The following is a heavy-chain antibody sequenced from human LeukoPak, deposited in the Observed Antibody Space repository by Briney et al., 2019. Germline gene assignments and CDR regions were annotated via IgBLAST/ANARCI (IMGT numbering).Heavy chain of an antibody. V-gene: IGHV3-30*02. CDR3: AKLPYSGSYYGVDY. CDR1: GFTFSNYW. J-gene: IGHJ4*02. D-gene: IGHD1-26*01. Sequence: GGSLRLSCEGSGFTFSNYWMSWVRQAPGKGLEWVAFIRYDGSNKYYADSVKGRFTISRDNSKSTLYLQMNSLRAEDTAVYYCAKLPYSGSYYGVDYWGQGTLVTVSS. CDR2: IRYDGSNK.